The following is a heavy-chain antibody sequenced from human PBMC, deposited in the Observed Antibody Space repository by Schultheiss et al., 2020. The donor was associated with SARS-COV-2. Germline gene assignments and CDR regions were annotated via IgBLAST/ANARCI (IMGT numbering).Heavy chain of an antibody. J-gene: IGHJ4*02. D-gene: IGHD3-22*01. Sequence: GGSLRLSCAASGFTFSSYAMSWVRQAPGKGLEWVSSISSSSSYIYYADSVKGRFTISRDNAKNSLYLQMNSLRAEDTAVYYCARDIRGIYDSSGYPLDYWGQGTLVTVSS. CDR1: GFTFSSYA. V-gene: IGHV3-21*01. CDR3: ARDIRGIYDSSGYPLDY. CDR2: ISSSSSYI.